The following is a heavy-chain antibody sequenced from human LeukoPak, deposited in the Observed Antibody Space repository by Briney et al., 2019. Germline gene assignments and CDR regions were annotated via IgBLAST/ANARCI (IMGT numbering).Heavy chain of an antibody. D-gene: IGHD3-3*01. CDR1: GGSFSGYY. V-gene: IGHV4-34*01. CDR2: INHSGST. Sequence: SETLSLTCAVYGGSFSGYYWSWIRQPPGKGLEWIGEINHSGSTNYNPSLKSRVTISVDTSKSQFSLKLRSVTAGDTAVYYCAREHTIFGVVMHLRYFDYWGQGTLVTVSS. CDR3: AREHTIFGVVMHLRYFDY. J-gene: IGHJ4*02.